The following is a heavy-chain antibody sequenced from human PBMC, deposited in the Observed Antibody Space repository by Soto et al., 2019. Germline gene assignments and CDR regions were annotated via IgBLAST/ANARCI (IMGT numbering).Heavy chain of an antibody. J-gene: IGHJ3*01. Sequence: EVQLVESGGGLVEPGGSLRLSCAASGFTFNDAWMTWVRQGPGKGLEWVGRIKTIAGGGTTDYTAPVKGRFTISRDDSKNTVYLQMNSLKIEDTAVYYCTTERCTGTNCYVKNAFDVWGQGTMVTVSS. D-gene: IGHD1-1*01. CDR1: GFTFNDAW. CDR2: IKTIAGGGTT. CDR3: TTERCTGTNCYVKNAFDV. V-gene: IGHV3-15*01.